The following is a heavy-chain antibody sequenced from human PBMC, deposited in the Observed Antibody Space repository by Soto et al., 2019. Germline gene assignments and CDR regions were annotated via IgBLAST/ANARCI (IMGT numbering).Heavy chain of an antibody. CDR3: ARVTYYDFWSGYYTYYYGMDV. CDR1: GFTFSSYA. Sequence: GGSLRLSCAASGFTFSSYAMHWVRQAPGKGLVWVSRINSDGSSTSYADSVKGRFTISRDNAKNTLYLQMNSLRAEDTAVYYCARVTYYDFWSGYYTYYYGMDVWGQGTTVTVSS. J-gene: IGHJ6*02. V-gene: IGHV3-74*01. CDR2: INSDGSST. D-gene: IGHD3-3*01.